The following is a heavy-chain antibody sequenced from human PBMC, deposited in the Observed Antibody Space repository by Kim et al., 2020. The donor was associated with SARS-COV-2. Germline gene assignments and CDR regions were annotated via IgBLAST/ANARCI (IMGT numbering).Heavy chain of an antibody. CDR1: GYSFTSYW. CDR3: ARLRYCSGGSCYRYYYGMDV. V-gene: IGHV5-51*01. J-gene: IGHJ6*02. D-gene: IGHD2-15*01. Sequence: GESLKIYCKGSGYSFTSYWIGWVRQMPGKGLEWMGIFYPGDSDTRYSPSFQGQVTISADKSNSTAYLQWSSLKASDTAMYYCARLRYCSGGSCYRYYYGMDVWGQGTTVTVSS. CDR2: FYPGDSDT.